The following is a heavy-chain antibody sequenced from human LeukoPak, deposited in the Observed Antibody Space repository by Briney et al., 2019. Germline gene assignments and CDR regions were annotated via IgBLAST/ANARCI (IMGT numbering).Heavy chain of an antibody. Sequence: ASVKVSCKASGYTFTSYGISWVRQAPGQGLEWMGWISAYNGNTNYAQKLQGRVTMTTGTSTSTAYMELRSLRSDDTAVYYCARDNGYYYDSSGQPFDYWGQGTLVTVSS. D-gene: IGHD3-22*01. CDR1: GYTFTSYG. CDR3: ARDNGYYYDSSGQPFDY. V-gene: IGHV1-18*01. J-gene: IGHJ4*02. CDR2: ISAYNGNT.